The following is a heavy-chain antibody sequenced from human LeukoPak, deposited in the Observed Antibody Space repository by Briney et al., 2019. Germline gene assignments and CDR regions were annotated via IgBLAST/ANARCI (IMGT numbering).Heavy chain of an antibody. CDR2: IYSGGST. V-gene: IGHV3-66*01. CDR3: ARSLRYFDWLLTDY. Sequence: GGSLRLSCAASGFTVSSNYMSWVRQAPGKGLEWVSVIYSGGSTYYADSVKGRFTISRDNSKNTLYLQMNSLRAEDTAVYYCARSLRYFDWLLTDYWGQGTLVTASS. J-gene: IGHJ4*02. D-gene: IGHD3-9*01. CDR1: GFTVSSNY.